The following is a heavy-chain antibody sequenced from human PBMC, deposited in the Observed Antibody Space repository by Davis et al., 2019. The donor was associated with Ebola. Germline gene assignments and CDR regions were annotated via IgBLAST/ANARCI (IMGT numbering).Heavy chain of an antibody. CDR1: GFTFSNYW. CDR2: IRPDGNDQ. J-gene: IGHJ4*01. Sequence: GGSLRLSCAASGFTFSNYWMSWVRQAPGKGLEWVANIRPDGNDQQYVDSVRGRFTVSRDNVKNSLYLQLNSLRAEDTAVYFCARFSRANPIDDWGQGTLVTVSS. CDR3: ARFSRANPIDD. V-gene: IGHV3-7*03.